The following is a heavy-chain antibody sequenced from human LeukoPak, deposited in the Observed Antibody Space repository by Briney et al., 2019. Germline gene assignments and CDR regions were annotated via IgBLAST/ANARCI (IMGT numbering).Heavy chain of an antibody. Sequence: GGSLRLSCAASGFTFSSYSMNWVRQAPGKGLEWVAFIRYDGSNKYYADSVKGRFTISRDNSKNTLYLQMNSLRAEDTAVYYCATDILRYFDWPYYYFDYWGQGTLVTVSS. J-gene: IGHJ4*02. CDR2: IRYDGSNK. D-gene: IGHD3-9*01. V-gene: IGHV3-30*02. CDR1: GFTFSSYS. CDR3: ATDILRYFDWPYYYFDY.